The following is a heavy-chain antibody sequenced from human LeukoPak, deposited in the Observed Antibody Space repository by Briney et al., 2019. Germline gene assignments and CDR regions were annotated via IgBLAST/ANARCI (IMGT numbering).Heavy chain of an antibody. D-gene: IGHD3-22*01. V-gene: IGHV3-30-3*01. CDR3: ARDIPYDSSGDVGNAFDI. Sequence: GRSLRLSCAASGFTFSSYAMHWVRQAPGKGLEWVAVISYDGSNKYYADSVKDRFTISRDNSKNTLYLQMNSLRAEDTAVYYCARDIPYDSSGDVGNAFDIWGQGTMVTVSS. CDR2: ISYDGSNK. J-gene: IGHJ3*02. CDR1: GFTFSSYA.